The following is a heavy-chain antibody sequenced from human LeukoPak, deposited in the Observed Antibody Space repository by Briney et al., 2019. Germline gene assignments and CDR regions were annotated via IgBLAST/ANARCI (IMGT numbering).Heavy chain of an antibody. CDR2: TIPMVGVS. D-gene: IGHD3-10*01. CDR1: GGTFSSYT. Sequence: ASVKVSCKASGGTFSSYTITWVRQAPGQGLEWMGRTIPMVGVSKYAENFQGRVTITADKSTNTAYMEMSSLRSEDTAIYYCALLWFGGNWFDPWGQGTLVTVSS. V-gene: IGHV1-69*02. J-gene: IGHJ5*02. CDR3: ALLWFGGNWFDP.